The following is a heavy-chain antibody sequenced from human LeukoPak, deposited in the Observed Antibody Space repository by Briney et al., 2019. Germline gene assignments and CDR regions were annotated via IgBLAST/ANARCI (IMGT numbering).Heavy chain of an antibody. V-gene: IGHV3-30*02. D-gene: IGHD6-13*01. CDR1: GFTFSSYW. CDR3: AKDHGSSDWYYFDY. CDR2: IHYDGSNN. Sequence: GGSLRLSCAASGFTFSSYWMHWVRQAPGKGLVWVAFIHYDGSNNYYADSVKGRFTISRDNSKNTLYLQMNTLRADDTAVYYCAKDHGSSDWYYFDYWGQGTLVTVSS. J-gene: IGHJ4*02.